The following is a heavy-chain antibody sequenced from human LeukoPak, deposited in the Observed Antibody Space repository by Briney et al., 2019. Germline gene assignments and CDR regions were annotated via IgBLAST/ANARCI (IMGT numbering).Heavy chain of an antibody. V-gene: IGHV3-30*01. CDR2: ISYDGNNK. J-gene: IGHJ6*03. D-gene: IGHD3-10*01. CDR3: ARGGIPTGPYYYFYYMDV. CDR1: GFTFSRNV. Sequence: RSSLRLSCAASGFTFSRNVMHWVRQAPGKGLEWVALISYDGNNKFYVDSVTGRFTISRDNSRNTLYLQMNSLRGEDAAVYSCARGGIPTGPYYYFYYMDVWGKGTAVTVSS.